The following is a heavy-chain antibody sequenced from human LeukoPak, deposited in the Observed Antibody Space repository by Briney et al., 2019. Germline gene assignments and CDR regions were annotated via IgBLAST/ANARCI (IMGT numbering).Heavy chain of an antibody. CDR1: GGSIISSSYY. CDR2: IYYSGST. CDR3: AISIQLWTNNWFDP. Sequence: PSETLSLTCTVSGGSIISSSYYWGWIRQPPGKGLEWIGSIYYSGSTYYNPSLKSRVTISVDTSKNQFSLKLSSVTAADTAVYYCAISIQLWTNNWFDPWGQGTLVTVSS. D-gene: IGHD5-18*01. J-gene: IGHJ5*02. V-gene: IGHV4-39*01.